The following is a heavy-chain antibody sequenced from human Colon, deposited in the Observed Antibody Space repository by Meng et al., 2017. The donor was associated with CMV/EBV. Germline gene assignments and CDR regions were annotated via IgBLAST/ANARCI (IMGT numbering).Heavy chain of an antibody. J-gene: IGHJ4*02. D-gene: IGHD4/OR15-4a*01. V-gene: IGHV1-46*01. CDR2: INPNGIAA. Sequence: VSGKASGFTFTNYFMHWVRQAPGQGLEYMGHINPNGIAASYAQRFRGRFTMTRDTSTSTVYMELSGLRSEDTAVYYCARESTMVTDYWGQGTLVTVSS. CDR1: GFTFTNYF. CDR3: ARESTMVTDY.